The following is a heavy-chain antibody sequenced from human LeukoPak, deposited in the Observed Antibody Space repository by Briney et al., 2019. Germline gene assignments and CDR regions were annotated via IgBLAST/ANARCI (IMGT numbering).Heavy chain of an antibody. CDR3: AKCGVSVPAAEGAFDI. Sequence: GGSLRLSCAASGFTFSSYAMSWVRQAPGKGLEWVSAISGSGGSTYYADSVKGRFTISRDDSKNTLYLQMNSLRAEDTAVYYCAKCGVSVPAAEGAFDIWGQGTMVTVSS. CDR1: GFTFSSYA. CDR2: ISGSGGST. D-gene: IGHD2-2*01. J-gene: IGHJ3*02. V-gene: IGHV3-23*01.